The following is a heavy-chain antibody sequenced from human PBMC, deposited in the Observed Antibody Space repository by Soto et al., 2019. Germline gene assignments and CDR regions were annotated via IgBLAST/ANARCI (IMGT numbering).Heavy chain of an antibody. CDR3: ARPHKGDYAFDI. V-gene: IGHV4-59*08. CDR1: GGSISAYY. J-gene: IGHJ3*02. D-gene: IGHD2-21*02. CDR2: IYNSGNT. Sequence: SETLSLTCTVSGGSISAYYWCWFRQPPGKGLEWIGYIYNSGNTIYNPSLKSRVTISVDTSKNQFSLNLSSETAADTAVYYCARPHKGDYAFDIWGQGTMVTVSS.